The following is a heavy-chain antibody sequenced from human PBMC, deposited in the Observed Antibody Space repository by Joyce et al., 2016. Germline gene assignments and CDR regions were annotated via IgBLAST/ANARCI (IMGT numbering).Heavy chain of an antibody. D-gene: IGHD2-2*01. Sequence: EGQLVQSGAELKQPGESLSISCQGSGYRFANYYIAWVRQVPGNGLEWMGMILPCDFDAKYSPAFEGHVTFSADKSTNTVFLQWSSLKASDSTIYFCTRRYGSSEFYPSDAFDMWGQGTTVTVSS. J-gene: IGHJ3*02. CDR1: GYRFANYY. CDR3: TRRYGSSEFYPSDAFDM. CDR2: ILPCDFDA. V-gene: IGHV5-51*01.